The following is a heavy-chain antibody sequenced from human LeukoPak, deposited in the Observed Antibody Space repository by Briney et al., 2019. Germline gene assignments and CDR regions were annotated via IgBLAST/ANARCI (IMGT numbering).Heavy chain of an antibody. CDR1: GGSISTYY. CDR2: VYYSGST. V-gene: IGHV4-59*01. D-gene: IGHD5-12*01. J-gene: IGHJ4*02. Sequence: SETLSLTCTVSGGSISTYYWSWIRQPPGKGLEWIGYVYYSGSTNYNPSLKSRVSISVDKSKNQFSLKLSSVTAADTAVYYCARGTDYSGYDSLLWGQGTLVTVSS. CDR3: ARGTDYSGYDSLL.